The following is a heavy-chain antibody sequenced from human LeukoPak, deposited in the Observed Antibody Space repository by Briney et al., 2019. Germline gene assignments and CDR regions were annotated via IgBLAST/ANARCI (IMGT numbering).Heavy chain of an antibody. D-gene: IGHD1-26*01. CDR1: GYTXTDYY. V-gene: IGHV1-2*02. J-gene: IGHJ4*02. Sequence: GASVKVSCKASGYTXTDYYIHWVRQAPGQGLEWLVWINPNSGGTHYAQKFQDRVIMTRDTSIRTAYMEVSRLGSDDTAEYYCATMGATNFDHWGQGTLVTVSS. CDR2: INPNSGGT. CDR3: ATMGATNFDH.